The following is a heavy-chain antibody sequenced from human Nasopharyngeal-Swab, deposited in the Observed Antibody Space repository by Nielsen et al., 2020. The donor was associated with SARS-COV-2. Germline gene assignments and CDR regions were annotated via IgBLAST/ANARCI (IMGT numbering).Heavy chain of an antibody. D-gene: IGHD1-1*01. V-gene: IGHV3-23*01. CDR3: AKCRNWNDREPFDY. J-gene: IGHJ4*02. CDR1: GFIFSTYV. CDR2: ISNSGVNT. Sequence: GESLKISCAASGFIFSTYVMTWVRQAPGKGLEWVSGISNSGVNTFYANSVKGRFTISRDNSNNILYLQLSSLRAEDTAVYYCAKCRNWNDREPFDYWGQGTLVTVSS.